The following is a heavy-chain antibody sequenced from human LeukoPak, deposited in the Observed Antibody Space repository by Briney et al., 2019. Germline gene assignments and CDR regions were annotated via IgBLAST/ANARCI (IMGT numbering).Heavy chain of an antibody. Sequence: GGSLRLSCAASGFTFSDYYMSWLRQAPGKGLEWVSYISSDSSTIYYADSVKGRFTISRDNAKNSLYLQMNSLRAEDTAVYYCATSGRFWSGVWAFDIWGQGTMVTVSS. CDR1: GFTFSDYY. J-gene: IGHJ3*02. CDR3: ATSGRFWSGVWAFDI. V-gene: IGHV3-11*04. D-gene: IGHD3-3*01. CDR2: ISSDSSTI.